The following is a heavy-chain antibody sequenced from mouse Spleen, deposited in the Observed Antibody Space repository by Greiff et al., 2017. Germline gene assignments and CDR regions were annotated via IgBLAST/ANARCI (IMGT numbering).Heavy chain of an antibody. J-gene: IGHJ2*01. CDR1: GYTFTSYW. CDR3: ARDGYSPLDY. D-gene: IGHD2-3*01. Sequence: DLVKPGASVKLSCKASGYTFTSYWINWIKQRPGQGLEWIARISPGSGNTYYNEMFKGKATLTVDTSSSTAHIQLSSLSSDDSAVYFCARDGYSPLDYWGQGTTLTVSS. CDR2: ISPGSGNT. V-gene: IGHV1S41*01.